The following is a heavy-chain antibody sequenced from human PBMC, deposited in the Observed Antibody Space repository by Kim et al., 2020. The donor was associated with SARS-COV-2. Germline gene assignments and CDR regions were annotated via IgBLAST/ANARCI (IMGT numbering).Heavy chain of an antibody. V-gene: IGHV4-39*01. Sequence: SETLSLTCTVSGGSISSSSYYWGWIRQPPGKGLEWIGSIYYSGSTYYNPSLKSLVTISVDTSKNQFALKLSSVTAADTAVYYCARHREQWLVKGGFLYWGQGTLVTVSS. CDR1: GGSISSSSYY. D-gene: IGHD6-19*01. J-gene: IGHJ4*02. CDR3: ARHREQWLVKGGFLY. CDR2: IYYSGST.